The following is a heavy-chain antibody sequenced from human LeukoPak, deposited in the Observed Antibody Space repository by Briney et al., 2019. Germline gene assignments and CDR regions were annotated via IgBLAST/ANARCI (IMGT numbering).Heavy chain of an antibody. J-gene: IGHJ4*02. CDR2: INENGSVE. V-gene: IGHV3-7*01. CDR3: ARDEKDGPLWY. Sequence: PRGSLRLSCAASGFTFTKHWMSWVRQSPERGLEWVANINENGSVEKYVDSVKGRFTISRDNARNSLYLQMNSLTAEDTAVYFCARDEKDGPLWYWGQGIVVTVSS. D-gene: IGHD2-21*01. CDR1: GFTFTKHW.